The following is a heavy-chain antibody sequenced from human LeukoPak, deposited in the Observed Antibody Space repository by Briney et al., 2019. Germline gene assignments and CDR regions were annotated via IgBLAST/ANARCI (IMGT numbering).Heavy chain of an antibody. CDR3: AKDLYLPALYY. V-gene: IGHV3-30*02. D-gene: IGHD2-2*01. J-gene: IGHJ4*02. CDR2: IRYGGSNK. CDR1: GFTFSSYG. Sequence: GGSLRLSCAASGFTFSSYGMHWVRQAPGKGLEWVAFIRYGGSNKYYADSVKGRFTISRDNSKNTLYLQMNSLRAEDTAVYYCAKDLYLPALYYWGQGTLVTVSS.